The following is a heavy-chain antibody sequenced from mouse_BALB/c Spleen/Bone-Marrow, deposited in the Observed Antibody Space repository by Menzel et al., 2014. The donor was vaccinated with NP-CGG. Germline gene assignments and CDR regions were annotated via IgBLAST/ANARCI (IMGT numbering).Heavy chain of an antibody. Sequence: EVKLVESGGGLVQPGGSRKLSCAASGFTFSSFGMHWVRQAPEKGLEWVAYISSGSSTVFYADTVKGRFTVSRDNPKNTRFLQMSSLRSEDAAMYYCARSRGNFEDFDYWGQGTTLTVSS. V-gene: IGHV5-17*02. CDR2: ISSGSSTV. J-gene: IGHJ2*01. CDR3: ARSRGNFEDFDY. CDR1: GFTFSSFG. D-gene: IGHD2-1*01.